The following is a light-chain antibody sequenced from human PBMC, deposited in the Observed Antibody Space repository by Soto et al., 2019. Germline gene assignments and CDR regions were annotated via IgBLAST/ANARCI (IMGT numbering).Light chain of an antibody. Sequence: QSVLTQPPSVSAAPGQKVIISCSGSSFNIGNNYVSWYQQLPGTAPKLLIYDNNKRPSGIPDRFSGSKSGTSATLAIAGLQTADEADYYCGAWESSLNPYVFGTGTKVTVL. CDR3: GAWESSLNPYV. CDR2: DNN. V-gene: IGLV1-51*01. CDR1: SFNIGNNY. J-gene: IGLJ1*01.